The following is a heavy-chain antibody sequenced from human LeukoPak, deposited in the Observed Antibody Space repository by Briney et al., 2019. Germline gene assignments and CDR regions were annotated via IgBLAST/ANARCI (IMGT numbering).Heavy chain of an antibody. V-gene: IGHV4-59*01. CDR3: ARAERHYFDY. CDR1: GGSISSYY. CDR2: IYYSGST. Sequence: PSETLSLTCTVSGGSISSYYWSWIRQPPGKGLEWIGYIYYSGSTNYNPSLKGRVPISVDTSKNQFSLKLSSVTAADTAVYYCARAERHYFDYWGQGTLVTVSS. J-gene: IGHJ4*02. D-gene: IGHD1-1*01.